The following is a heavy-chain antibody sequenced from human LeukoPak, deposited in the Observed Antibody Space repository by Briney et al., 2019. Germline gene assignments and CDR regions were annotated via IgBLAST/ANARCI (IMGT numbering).Heavy chain of an antibody. J-gene: IGHJ6*03. CDR1: GRSISLYY. CDR2: MYYSGAT. V-gene: IGHV4-59*01. D-gene: IGHD3-10*01. Sequence: SETLSLTCTVSGRSISLYYGRWIRQPPGRGREWIGYMYYSGATNYNPPPKSRVTISVNTSKKQISLKLSSVTAADTAVYYCARNYGSGSYYSYYYMDVWGKGTTVTVSS. CDR3: ARNYGSGSYYSYYYMDV.